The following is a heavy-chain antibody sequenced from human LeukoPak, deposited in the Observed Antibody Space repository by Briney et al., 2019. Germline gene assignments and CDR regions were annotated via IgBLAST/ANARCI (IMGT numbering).Heavy chain of an antibody. D-gene: IGHD3-9*01. V-gene: IGHV1-3*01. CDR3: AREGLRYFDSLPQYGMDV. CDR2: INAGNGNT. J-gene: IGHJ6*04. Sequence: ASVKVSCKASGYTFTSYAVHWVRQAPGQGLEWMGWINAGNGNTKFSQKFQGRVTITRDTSASTAYMELSSLRSEDTAVYYCAREGLRYFDSLPQYGMDVWGKGTTVTVSS. CDR1: GYTFTSYA.